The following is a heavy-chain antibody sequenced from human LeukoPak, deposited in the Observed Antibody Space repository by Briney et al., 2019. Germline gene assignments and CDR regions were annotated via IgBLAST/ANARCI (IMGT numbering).Heavy chain of an antibody. J-gene: IGHJ6*02. Sequence: GGSLRLSCAASGFTFSSYSMTWVRQAPGKGLEWVSSISSSSSYIYYADSVKGRFTISRDNAKNSLYQQMNSLRAEDTAVYYCARDVHDSSGYYRLPFYYYGMDVWGQGTTVTVSS. CDR1: GFTFSSYS. CDR2: ISSSSSYI. V-gene: IGHV3-21*01. D-gene: IGHD3-22*01. CDR3: ARDVHDSSGYYRLPFYYYGMDV.